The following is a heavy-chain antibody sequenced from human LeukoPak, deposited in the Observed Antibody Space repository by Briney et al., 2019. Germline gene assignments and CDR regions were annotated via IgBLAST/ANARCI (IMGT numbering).Heavy chain of an antibody. CDR3: ARTIFGVVHPFDH. CDR1: GGTFSSYA. J-gene: IGHJ4*02. V-gene: IGHV1-69*13. CDR2: IIPIFGTA. D-gene: IGHD3-3*01. Sequence: SVKVSCKASGGTFSSYAISWVRQAPGQGLEWMGGIIPIFGTANYAQKFQGRVTITADESTSTAYMELSSLRSEDTAVYYCARTIFGVVHPFDHWGQGTLVTVSS.